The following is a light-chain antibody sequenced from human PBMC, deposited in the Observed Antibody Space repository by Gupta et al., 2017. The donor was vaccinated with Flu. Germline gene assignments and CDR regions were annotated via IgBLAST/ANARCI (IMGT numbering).Light chain of an antibody. V-gene: IGKV3-15*01. CDR1: QSVSSN. Sequence: PATLSVSPGERATRSCSDRQSVSSNLAWYQQNVGQAPRLLIYGASTSATGIPARFSGSGSGTEFTLTISRRQSEDFAVYYCQQYNNWPRTFGQGTKVEIK. J-gene: IGKJ1*01. CDR3: QQYNNWPRT. CDR2: GAS.